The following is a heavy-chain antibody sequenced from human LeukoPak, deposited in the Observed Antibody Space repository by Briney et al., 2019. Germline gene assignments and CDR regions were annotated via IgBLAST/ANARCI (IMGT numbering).Heavy chain of an antibody. Sequence: SETLSLTCSVSGGSIRSYYWRWIRQPPGNGLEWIGYIDYTGSTNYNPSLKSRVSISGDTSKNQFSLKLTSVTAADTAVYYCARQGGYTNVYPFDSWGPGTLVTVSS. J-gene: IGHJ4*02. V-gene: IGHV4-59*08. CDR1: GGSIRSYY. D-gene: IGHD5-18*01. CDR3: ARQGGYTNVYPFDS. CDR2: IDYTGST.